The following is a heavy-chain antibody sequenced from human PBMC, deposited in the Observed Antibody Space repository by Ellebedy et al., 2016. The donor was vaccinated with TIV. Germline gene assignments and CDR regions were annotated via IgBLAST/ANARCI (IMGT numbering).Heavy chain of an antibody. CDR2: ISAYNGNT. D-gene: IGHD5-12*01. Sequence: ASVKVSCXASGYKFIINGINWVRQAPGQGLEWMGWISAYNGNTNYAQKFQGRVTMTTDTATSTAYMELRSLRSDDTAMYYCARGAAGGYDYVMDYWGQGTLVTVSS. V-gene: IGHV1-18*01. CDR3: ARGAAGGYDYVMDY. CDR1: GYKFIING. J-gene: IGHJ4*02.